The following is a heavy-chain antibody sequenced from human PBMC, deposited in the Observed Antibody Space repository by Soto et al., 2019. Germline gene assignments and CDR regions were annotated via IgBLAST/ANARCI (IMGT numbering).Heavy chain of an antibody. CDR2: IYYSGST. D-gene: IGHD5-18*01. J-gene: IGHJ6*02. CDR1: GGTITRGDHF. CDR3: GRGQTAIDV. V-gene: IGHV4-30-4*01. Sequence: SETLSLTCSVSGGTITRGDHFWSWVRQSPGKGLEWLGYIYYSGSTYYNPSLKGRVMMTIDTSKHQFSLNLSSVTAADAAVFYCGRGQTAIDVWGQGTTVTVSS.